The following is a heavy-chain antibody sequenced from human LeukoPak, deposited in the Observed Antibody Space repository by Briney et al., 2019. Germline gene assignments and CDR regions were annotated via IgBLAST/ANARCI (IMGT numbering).Heavy chain of an antibody. Sequence: SETLSLTCTVSGCSFNSGGYYWSWIRQQPGKCLEWIGYIYYTGSTYYNPSLKSRLTISIDTSKNQFSLKLSSVTAADTAMYYCARVNYRGSPRATDAPYFDSWGQGSLVTVSS. CDR3: ARVNYRGSPRATDAPYFDS. J-gene: IGHJ4*02. CDR1: GCSFNSGGYY. D-gene: IGHD4-23*01. CDR2: IYYTGST. V-gene: IGHV4-31*03.